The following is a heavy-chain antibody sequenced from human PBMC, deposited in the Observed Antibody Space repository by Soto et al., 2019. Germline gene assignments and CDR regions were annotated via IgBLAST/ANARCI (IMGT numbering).Heavy chain of an antibody. J-gene: IGHJ4*02. CDR1: GFTFSSYA. CDR3: AKDLGYSYGYGPVDY. Sequence: EVQLLESGGGLVQPGGSLRLSCAASGFTFSSYAMSWVRQAPGKGLEWVSAISASGGSTYYADSVKGRFTISRDNSKNTLYLQMNSLGAEDTAVYYCAKDLGYSYGYGPVDYWGQGTLVTVSS. D-gene: IGHD5-18*01. V-gene: IGHV3-23*01. CDR2: ISASGGST.